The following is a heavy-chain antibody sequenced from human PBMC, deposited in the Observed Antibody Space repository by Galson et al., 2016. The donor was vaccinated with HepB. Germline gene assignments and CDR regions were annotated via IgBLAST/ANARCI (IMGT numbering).Heavy chain of an antibody. V-gene: IGHV3-30*18. J-gene: IGHJ4*02. D-gene: IGHD5-18*01. CDR2: ISYDGSLT. Sequence: SLRLSCAASGFTFSSYGMHWARQAPGKGLEWMASISYDGSLTYYADSVKGRFTISRDNSKNTLYLQMNSLRAEDTGVYYCAKQNTAGPSSYFDFWGQGALVTVSS. CDR1: GFTFSSYG. CDR3: AKQNTAGPSSYFDF.